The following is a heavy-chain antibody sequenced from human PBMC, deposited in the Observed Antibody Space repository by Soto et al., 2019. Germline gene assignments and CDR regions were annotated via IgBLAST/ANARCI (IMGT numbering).Heavy chain of an antibody. Sequence: ASVKVSCKASGYAFTSYGISWVRQAPGQRLEWMGWISAYNGNTNYAQKLQGRVTMTTDTSTSTAYMELRSLRSDDTAVYYCARVSHPSSSWPGQRRATDYWGQGTLVTVSS. CDR2: ISAYNGNT. D-gene: IGHD6-13*01. CDR1: GYAFTSYG. V-gene: IGHV1-18*01. J-gene: IGHJ4*02. CDR3: ARVSHPSSSWPGQRRATDY.